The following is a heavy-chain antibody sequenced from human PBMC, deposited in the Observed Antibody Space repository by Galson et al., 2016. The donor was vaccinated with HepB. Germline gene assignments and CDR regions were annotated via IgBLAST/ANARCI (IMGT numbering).Heavy chain of an antibody. CDR1: GFSLGTYG. CDR3: ARGGLRFLEWHQLNYDY. V-gene: IGHV3-33*01. D-gene: IGHD3-3*01. J-gene: IGHJ4*02. CDR2: IWNDGRNQ. Sequence: SLRLSCAASGFSLGTYGMHWVRQAPGKGLEWVAVIWNDGRNQYYADSVKGRFTISGDNAKNSLYLQMNSLRAEDTAVYYCARGGLRFLEWHQLNYDYWGQGTLVTVSS.